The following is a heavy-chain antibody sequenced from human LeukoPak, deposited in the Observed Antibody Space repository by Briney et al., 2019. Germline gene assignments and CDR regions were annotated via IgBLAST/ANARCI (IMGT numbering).Heavy chain of an antibody. D-gene: IGHD3-9*01. CDR2: IFYSGST. CDR3: ARIPTYYDILTGYLLES. V-gene: IGHV4-59*01. J-gene: IGHJ4*02. CDR1: GGSITTYY. Sequence: SETLSLTCTVSGGSITTYYWSWIRQPPGKGLEWIGFIFYSGSTNYNPSLKSRVTISLNTSKTQFSLKLSSVTAADTAVYYCARIPTYYDILTGYLLESWGQGTLVTVSS.